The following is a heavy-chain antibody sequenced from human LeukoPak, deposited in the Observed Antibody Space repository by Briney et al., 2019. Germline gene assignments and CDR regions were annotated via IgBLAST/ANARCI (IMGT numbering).Heavy chain of an antibody. V-gene: IGHV3-20*04. CDR1: GFTFDHYG. J-gene: IGHJ3*02. Sequence: GGSLRLSCAASGFTFDHYGMSWVRQAPGKGLEWVSGINWNGGSTGYADSVKGRFTISRDNAKNSLYLQMNSLRAEDTALYYCARLGVGATRDAFDIWGQGTMVTVSS. D-gene: IGHD1-26*01. CDR2: INWNGGST. CDR3: ARLGVGATRDAFDI.